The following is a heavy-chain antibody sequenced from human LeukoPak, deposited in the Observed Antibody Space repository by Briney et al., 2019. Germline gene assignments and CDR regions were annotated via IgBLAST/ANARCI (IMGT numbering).Heavy chain of an antibody. CDR3: ARDHKSEPSVSPPQHRYSGSSGGY. CDR2: MNQDGSVK. Sequence: PGGSLRLSCAASGFTFTYYWMTWVRQAPGKGLEWVANMNQDGSVKYYVDSVKGRFTISRDNAKNSLYLQMNSLRAEDTAVYYCARDHKSEPSVSPPQHRYSGSSGGYWGQGTLVTVSS. CDR1: GFTFTYYW. J-gene: IGHJ4*02. V-gene: IGHV3-7*01. D-gene: IGHD1-26*01.